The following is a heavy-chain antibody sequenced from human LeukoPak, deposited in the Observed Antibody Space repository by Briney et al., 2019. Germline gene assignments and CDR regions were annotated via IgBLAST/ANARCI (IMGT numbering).Heavy chain of an antibody. D-gene: IGHD1-1*01. V-gene: IGHV3-21*06. CDR1: GFTLETYS. J-gene: IGHJ4*02. CDR2: ISGGSTYI. Sequence: GGSLRLSCAASGFTLETYSKNWIRPAPGKGLQWVASISGGSTYIYYPDAMRGRFTISRDNAKNSVFLQVNNLRGDDTAVYYCARSTGQGGPYYFDSWGQGTLVIVAS. CDR3: ARSTGQGGPYYFDS.